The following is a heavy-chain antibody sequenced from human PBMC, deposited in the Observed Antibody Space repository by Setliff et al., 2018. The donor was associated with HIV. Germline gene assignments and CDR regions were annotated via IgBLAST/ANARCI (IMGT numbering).Heavy chain of an antibody. D-gene: IGHD1-26*01. V-gene: IGHV1-2*02. CDR3: ARGTVVGATIYYFDY. Sequence: GASVKVSCKASGDAFTDYYIHWVRQAPGQGLEWMGWINPNSGGTNYAQKFQGRVTMTRDTSIGIAFMELSRVKSADTAAYFCARGTVVGATIYYFDYWGQGTLVTVSS. J-gene: IGHJ4*02. CDR2: INPNSGGT. CDR1: GDAFTDYY.